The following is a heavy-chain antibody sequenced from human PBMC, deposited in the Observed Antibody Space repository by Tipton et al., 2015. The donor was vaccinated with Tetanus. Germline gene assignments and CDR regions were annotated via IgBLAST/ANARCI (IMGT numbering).Heavy chain of an antibody. CDR1: GGSISSGGYS. CDR2: IYHSGST. Sequence: TLSLTCAVSGGSISSGGYSWSWIRQPPGKGLEWIGYIYHSGSTYYNPSLKSRVTISVDRSKNQFSLKLSSVTAADTAVYYCARGSSGEEVFDYWGQGTLVTVSS. CDR3: ARGSSGEEVFDY. J-gene: IGHJ4*02. V-gene: IGHV4-30-2*01. D-gene: IGHD6-19*01.